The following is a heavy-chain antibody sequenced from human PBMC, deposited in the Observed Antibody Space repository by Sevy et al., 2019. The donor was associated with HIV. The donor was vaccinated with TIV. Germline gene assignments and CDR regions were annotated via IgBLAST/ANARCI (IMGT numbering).Heavy chain of an antibody. CDR3: ARAPPGYCSGDDCYGIGS. J-gene: IGHJ4*02. Sequence: GGSLRLSCAASGFTFSNYAMNWVRQAPGKGLEWVSVIHGGDSTYYADSVKGRFTISRDNSKNTLYLQMNSLRAEDTAVYYCARAPPGYCSGDDCYGIGSWGQGTLVTVSS. CDR2: IHGGDST. D-gene: IGHD2-15*01. V-gene: IGHV3-66*01. CDR1: GFTFSNYA.